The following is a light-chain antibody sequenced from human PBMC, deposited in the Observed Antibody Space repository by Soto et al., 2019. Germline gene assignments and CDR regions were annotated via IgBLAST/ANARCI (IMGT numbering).Light chain of an antibody. Sequence: QSALTQPASVSGSPGQSITISCTGTSSDVGGYNYVSWYQQHPGKAPKLMIYDVSNRPSGVSNRFSGYKSGNTASLTISGLLAEDEADYYCSSYTSSSTPVVFGGGTQLTVL. CDR1: SSDVGGYNY. CDR3: SSYTSSSTPVV. CDR2: DVS. V-gene: IGLV2-14*01. J-gene: IGLJ2*01.